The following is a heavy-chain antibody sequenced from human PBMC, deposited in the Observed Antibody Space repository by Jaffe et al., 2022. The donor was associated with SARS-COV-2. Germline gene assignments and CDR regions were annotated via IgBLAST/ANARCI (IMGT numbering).Heavy chain of an antibody. Sequence: QLQLQESGPGLVKPSETLSLTCTVSGGSISRSSYYWGWIRQPPGKRLEWIGSIYYSGSTFYNPSLKSRVTISLDTSKNQFSLKLNSVTAADTAVYYCARRHSDPSLNAFDIWGQGTMVTVSS. D-gene: IGHD2-21*02. CDR3: ARRHSDPSLNAFDI. CDR2: IYYSGST. CDR1: GGSISRSSYY. J-gene: IGHJ3*02. V-gene: IGHV4-39*01.